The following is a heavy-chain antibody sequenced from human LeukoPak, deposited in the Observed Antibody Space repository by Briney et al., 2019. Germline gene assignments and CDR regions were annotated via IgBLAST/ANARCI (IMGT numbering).Heavy chain of an antibody. CDR1: GYSISSGYY. D-gene: IGHD6-13*01. CDR3: ARKYSYTSSWLS. V-gene: IGHV4-38-2*01. Sequence: SETLSLTCAVSGYSISSGYYWGWIRQPPGKGLEWIGSIHHSGSTYYNPSLKSRVTISVDTSKNQFSLKLSSVTAADTAVYYCARKYSYTSSWLSWGQGTLVTVSS. CDR2: IHHSGST. J-gene: IGHJ5*02.